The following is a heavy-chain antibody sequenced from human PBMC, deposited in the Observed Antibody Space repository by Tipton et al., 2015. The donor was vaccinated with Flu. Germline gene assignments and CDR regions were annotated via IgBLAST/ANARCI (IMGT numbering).Heavy chain of an antibody. CDR1: GDSISSGDY. Sequence: TLSLTCAVSGDSISSGDYWGWSRQPPGEGLVWIGSIYHSGSTYYNPSLKIRVTISIDTSKNQFYLKLSSVTAADTAVYYYARREYSNYVSEPKNWFDTWGQGTLVTVSS. J-gene: IGHJ5*02. CDR3: ARREYSNYVSEPKNWFDT. CDR2: IYHSGST. V-gene: IGHV4-38-2*01. D-gene: IGHD4-11*01.